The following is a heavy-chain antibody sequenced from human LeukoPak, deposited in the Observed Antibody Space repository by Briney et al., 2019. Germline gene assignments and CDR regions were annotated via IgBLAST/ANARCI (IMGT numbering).Heavy chain of an antibody. Sequence: PGRSLRLSCAASGFTFSSYAMHWVRQAPGKGLEWVAVISYDGSNKYYADSVKGRFTTSRDNSKNTLYLQMNSLGAEDTAVYYCARGIAAFDYWGQGTLVTVSS. D-gene: IGHD6-6*01. CDR2: ISYDGSNK. CDR3: ARGIAAFDY. J-gene: IGHJ4*02. CDR1: GFTFSSYA. V-gene: IGHV3-30-3*01.